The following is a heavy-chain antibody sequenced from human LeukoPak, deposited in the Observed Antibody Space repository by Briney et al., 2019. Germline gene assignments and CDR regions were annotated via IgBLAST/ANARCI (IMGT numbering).Heavy chain of an antibody. J-gene: IGHJ4*02. D-gene: IGHD2-8*02. Sequence: GGSLRLSCGASGFTFSSFGTHWVRQAPGKGLEWVALIWYDGSNKYYADSVKGRFTISRDNSKNTLYLHMNSLRAEDTAVYYCAKGYQVVSDWGQGTLVTVSS. CDR3: AKGYQVVSD. CDR2: IWYDGSNK. V-gene: IGHV3-33*06. CDR1: GFTFSSFG.